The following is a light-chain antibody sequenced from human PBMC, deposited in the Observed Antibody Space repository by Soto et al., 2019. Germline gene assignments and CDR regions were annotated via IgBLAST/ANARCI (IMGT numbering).Light chain of an antibody. CDR2: EVD. CDR1: SGDVGGYNY. CDR3: SSYGGSNNYV. Sequence: TQPRSASGSPGQSVTISCTGTSGDVGGYNYVSWYQQHPGKAPKLMIYEVDKRPSGVPDRFSGSKSGNTASLTVSGLQAEDEADYYCSSYGGSNNYVFGTGTKVTVL. J-gene: IGLJ1*01. V-gene: IGLV2-8*01.